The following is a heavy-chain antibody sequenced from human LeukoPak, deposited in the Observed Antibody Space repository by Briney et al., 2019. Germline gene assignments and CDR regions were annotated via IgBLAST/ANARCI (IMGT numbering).Heavy chain of an antibody. CDR2: INPNSGGT. J-gene: IGHJ6*03. D-gene: IGHD3-22*01. CDR3: ARDRYYDSSGYYEYYYDYYMDV. Sequence: ASVKVSCKASGYTFTGYYMHWVRQAPGQGLEWMARINPNSGGTNYAQKFQGRVTMTRDTSISTAYKELSRLRSDDTAVYYCARDRYYDSSGYYEYYYDYYMDVWGKGTTVTVSS. CDR1: GYTFTGYY. V-gene: IGHV1-2*06.